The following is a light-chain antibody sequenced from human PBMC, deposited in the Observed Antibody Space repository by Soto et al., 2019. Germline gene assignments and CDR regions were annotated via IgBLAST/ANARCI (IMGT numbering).Light chain of an antibody. V-gene: IGKV3-15*01. Sequence: EIVMTQSPATLSVSPGERATLSCRASQSVSSNFAWYQQKPGQAPRLLIDGESTRATGIPARFSGSGSGTEFTLTISSLQSEDFEVYYCQQYNNWPPITFGQGTRLEIK. CDR3: QQYNNWPPIT. CDR2: GES. J-gene: IGKJ5*01. CDR1: QSVSSN.